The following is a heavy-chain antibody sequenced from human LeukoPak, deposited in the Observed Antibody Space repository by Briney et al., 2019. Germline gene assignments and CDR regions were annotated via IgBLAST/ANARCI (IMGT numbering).Heavy chain of an antibody. CDR2: ISGSGGST. CDR3: AKDRDAIAVAATTNY. Sequence: PGGSLRLSCAASGFTFSSYAMSWARQAPGKGLEWVSAISGSGGSTYYADSVKGRFAISGDNSKNTLYLQMNSLRAEDTAVYYCAKDRDAIAVAATTNYWGQGTLVTVSS. V-gene: IGHV3-23*01. D-gene: IGHD6-19*01. J-gene: IGHJ4*02. CDR1: GFTFSSYA.